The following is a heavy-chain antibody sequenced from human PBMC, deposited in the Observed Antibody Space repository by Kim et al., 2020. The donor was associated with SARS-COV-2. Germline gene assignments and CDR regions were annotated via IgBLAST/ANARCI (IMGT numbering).Heavy chain of an antibody. CDR1: GFTFSSYA. CDR2: ISGSGGST. CDR3: AKDSASSSWYSEGNPYYYYYYGMDV. J-gene: IGHJ6*02. V-gene: IGHV3-23*01. Sequence: GGSLRLSCAASGFTFSSYAMSWVRQAPGKGLEWVSAISGSGGSTYYADSVKGRFTISRDNSKNTLYLQMNSLRAEDTAVYYCAKDSASSSWYSEGNPYYYYYYGMDVWGPGTTVTVSS. D-gene: IGHD6-13*01.